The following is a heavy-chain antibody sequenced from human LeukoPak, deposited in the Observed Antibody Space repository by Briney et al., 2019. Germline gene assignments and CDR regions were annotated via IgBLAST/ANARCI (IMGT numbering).Heavy chain of an antibody. V-gene: IGHV3-7*03. Sequence: GGSLRLSCVASGFTFRSFWMSWVRQAPGKRLEWVANIKQNGAEEYYMDSVKGRFTISRDQAKNSVYLQMNSLRVEDTAMYYCARYTAVSSLGAFDVWGQGTMVTVSS. CDR2: IKQNGAEE. CDR1: GFTFRSFW. J-gene: IGHJ3*01. D-gene: IGHD4-17*01. CDR3: ARYTAVSSLGAFDV.